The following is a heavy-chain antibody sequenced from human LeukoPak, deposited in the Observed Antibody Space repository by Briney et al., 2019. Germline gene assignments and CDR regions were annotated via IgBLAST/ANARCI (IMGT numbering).Heavy chain of an antibody. J-gene: IGHJ3*02. Sequence: PGESLRLSCAASGFTISSYRMNWVRQGPGKGLVWVSRIDTDGSSTSYADSVKGRFTISRDNAKNTLYLQMNSLRAEAAAVYYCAREIQQGPQTDAFDIWGQGTMVTVSS. CDR3: AREIQQGPQTDAFDI. D-gene: IGHD5-18*01. CDR1: GFTISSYR. CDR2: IDTDGSST. V-gene: IGHV3-74*01.